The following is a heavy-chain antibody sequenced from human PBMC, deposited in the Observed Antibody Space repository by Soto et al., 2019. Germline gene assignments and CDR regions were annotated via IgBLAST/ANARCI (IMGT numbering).Heavy chain of an antibody. V-gene: IGHV1-3*01. CDR3: ARPKTIGAAAGKGWFDP. CDR1: GYTFTNYA. D-gene: IGHD6-13*01. J-gene: IGHJ5*02. Sequence: ASVKVSCKASGYTFTNYAMHWVRQAPGQRLEWMGWINAGNGNTKYSQKFQGRVTITRDTSASTAYMELSSLRSEDTAMYYCARPKTIGAAAGKGWFDPWGQGTLVTVSS. CDR2: INAGNGNT.